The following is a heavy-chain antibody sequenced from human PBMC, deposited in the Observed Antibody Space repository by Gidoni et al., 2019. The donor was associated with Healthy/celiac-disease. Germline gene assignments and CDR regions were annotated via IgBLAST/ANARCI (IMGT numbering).Heavy chain of an antibody. J-gene: IGHJ6*02. V-gene: IGHV3-30*04. CDR2: IADDGSNK. Sequence: QVQLVESGGGVVQPGRSLRLSCAASGFTFSSYAMHWVRQAPGKGLEWVAVIADDGSNKYYADSVKGRFTISRDNSKNTLYLQMNSLRAEDTAVYYCARLYTSYSSSWYYGMDVWGQGTTVTVSS. CDR3: ARLYTSYSSSWYYGMDV. CDR1: GFTFSSYA. D-gene: IGHD6-13*01.